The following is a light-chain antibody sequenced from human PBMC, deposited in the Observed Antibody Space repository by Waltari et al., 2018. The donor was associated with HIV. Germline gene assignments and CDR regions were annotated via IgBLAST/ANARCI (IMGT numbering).Light chain of an antibody. J-gene: IGKJ5*01. Sequence: EVVLTQSPSTLSLSQGERATLSCRASQNIGNYLAWYQQKPGQAPRLLIYDASTRASGIPARFSGSVSGTDFTLTISSLEPEDVAVYYCQQRSNWPPVTFGQGTRLEI. CDR3: QQRSNWPPVT. CDR2: DAS. CDR1: QNIGNY. V-gene: IGKV3-11*01.